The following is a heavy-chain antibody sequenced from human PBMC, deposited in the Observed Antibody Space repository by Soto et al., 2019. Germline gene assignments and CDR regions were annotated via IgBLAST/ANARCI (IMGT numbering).Heavy chain of an antibody. D-gene: IGHD6-13*01. CDR2: VANDGSNQ. V-gene: IGHV3-30*03. Sequence: VQLVESGGGVVQPGRSLRLSCAASGFTFSSYGMQWVRQSPGEGTEWVAIVANDGSNQYYAESVKGRFTISRDNSKTTVFLEMDSLRPEDTAVYYCARSSGGSSWYPPDYWGQGTLVTVSS. J-gene: IGHJ4*02. CDR1: GFTFSSYG. CDR3: ARSSGGSSWYPPDY.